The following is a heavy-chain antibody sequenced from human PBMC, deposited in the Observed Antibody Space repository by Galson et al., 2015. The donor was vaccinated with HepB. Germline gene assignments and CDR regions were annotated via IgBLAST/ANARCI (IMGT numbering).Heavy chain of an antibody. Sequence: SLRLSCAASGFTVSSNYMSWVRQAPGKGLEWVSVIYSGGSTYYADSVKGRFTISTYYADSVKGRFTISRDNSKNTLYLQMNSLRAEDPAVYYCARGAPYDSSGYTPYYWGQGTLVTVSS. V-gene: IGHV3-53*01. CDR1: GFTVSSNY. CDR2: IYSGGST. CDR3: ARGAPYDSSGYTPYY. D-gene: IGHD3-22*01. J-gene: IGHJ4*02.